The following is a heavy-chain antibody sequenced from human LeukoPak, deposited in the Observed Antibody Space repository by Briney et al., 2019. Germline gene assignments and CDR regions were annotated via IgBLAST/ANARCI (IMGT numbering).Heavy chain of an antibody. V-gene: IGHV1-2*02. D-gene: IGHD5-18*01. CDR2: IDPNSGGT. J-gene: IGHJ4*02. CDR1: GYIFTAYY. Sequence: ASVKVSCKASGYIFTAYYMHWVRQAPGQGVEWMGWIDPNSGGTKYAQKFQGGVTITRDTSITTAYMDLSRLTSDDTAVYYCARIYGYDEKSDFWGQGTLVTVSS. CDR3: ARIYGYDEKSDF.